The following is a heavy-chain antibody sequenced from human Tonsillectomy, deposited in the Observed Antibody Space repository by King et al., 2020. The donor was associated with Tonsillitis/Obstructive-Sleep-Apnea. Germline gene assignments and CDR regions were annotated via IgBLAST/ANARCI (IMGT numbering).Heavy chain of an antibody. CDR1: GFSISTSEVG. J-gene: IGHJ4*02. CDR3: AHTTYYDFWGPDY. D-gene: IGHD3-3*01. Sequence: TLQESGPTLVKPPQTLTLTCTFSGFSISTSEVGVGWIRQPPGKALEWLTFIFWGDDKRYSPSLKTRLTITKVTSKNQVVLTMTNVDPVDTATYYCAHTTYYDFWGPDYCGQGALVTVSS. V-gene: IGHV2-5*02. CDR2: IFWGDDK.